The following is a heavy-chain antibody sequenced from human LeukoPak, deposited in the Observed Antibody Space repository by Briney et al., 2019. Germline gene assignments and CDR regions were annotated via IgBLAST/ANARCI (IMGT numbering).Heavy chain of an antibody. CDR2: IRQDGNEI. J-gene: IGHJ5*02. CDR3: ATLNWDDGVVSGFDR. Sequence: GGFLRLSCAASGFSFRNSWMSWVRQAPGKGLKWVANIRQDGNEIYYMDSVKGRFTISRDNAKKSLYLQMNLLRAEDTAVYYCATLNWDDGVVSGFDRWGQGILVTVSS. V-gene: IGHV3-7*01. D-gene: IGHD2-2*01. CDR1: GFSFRNSW.